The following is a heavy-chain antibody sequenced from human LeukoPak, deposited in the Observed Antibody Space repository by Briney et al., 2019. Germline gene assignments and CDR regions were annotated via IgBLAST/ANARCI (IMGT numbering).Heavy chain of an antibody. Sequence: GGSLRLSCAASGFTVSSNYMSCVRQAPGKGLEWVSVIYSGGSTYYADSVKGRFTISRDNSKNTLYLQMNSLRAEDTAVYYCASGSGSYCTPYYYMDVWGTGTTVTVSS. CDR1: GFTVSSNY. J-gene: IGHJ6*03. CDR3: ASGSGSYCTPYYYMDV. D-gene: IGHD3-10*01. V-gene: IGHV3-53*01. CDR2: IYSGGST.